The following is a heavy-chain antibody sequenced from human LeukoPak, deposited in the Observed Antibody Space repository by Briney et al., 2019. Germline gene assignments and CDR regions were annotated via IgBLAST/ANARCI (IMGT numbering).Heavy chain of an antibody. J-gene: IGHJ1*01. D-gene: IGHD4-17*01. CDR2: IYYSGST. CDR3: ARHDYGALFQH. CDR1: GGSISSSRYY. V-gene: IGHV4-39*01. Sequence: PSETLSLTCTVSGGSISSSRYYWGWIRQPPGKGLEWIGSIYYSGSTYYNPSLKSRVTISVDTSKNQFSLKLSSVTAADTAVYYCARHDYGALFQHWGQGTLVTVSS.